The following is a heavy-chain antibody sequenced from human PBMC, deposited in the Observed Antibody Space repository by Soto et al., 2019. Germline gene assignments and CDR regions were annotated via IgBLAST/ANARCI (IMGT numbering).Heavy chain of an antibody. Sequence: PSETLSLTCTVSGGSMTSGDQYWTWIRQRPGEGLEWFGYINHRGSLYYNPSLKSRVSMSVDTSKNQFSLNLSSVTAADTAVYYCARELPQRQGRNMDVWGQGTTVTVSS. CDR1: GGSMTSGDQY. CDR2: INHRGSL. J-gene: IGHJ6*02. V-gene: IGHV4-31*03. D-gene: IGHD1-1*01. CDR3: ARELPQRQGRNMDV.